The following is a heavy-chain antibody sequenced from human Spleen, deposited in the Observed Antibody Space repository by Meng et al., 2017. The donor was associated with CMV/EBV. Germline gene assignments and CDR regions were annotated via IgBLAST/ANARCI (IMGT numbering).Heavy chain of an antibody. Sequence: SETLSLTCTVSGGSVSSGSYYWSWIRQPPGKGLEWIGYIYYSGSTNYNPSLKSRVTISVDTSKNQFSLKLSSVTAADTAVYYCARGYSSSWVYYYGMDVWGQGTTVTVSS. V-gene: IGHV4-61*01. J-gene: IGHJ6*02. CDR3: ARGYSSSWVYYYGMDV. D-gene: IGHD6-13*01. CDR2: IYYSGST. CDR1: GGSVSSGSYY.